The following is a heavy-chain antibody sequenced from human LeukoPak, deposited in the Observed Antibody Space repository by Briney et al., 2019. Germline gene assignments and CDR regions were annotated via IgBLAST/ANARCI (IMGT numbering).Heavy chain of an antibody. D-gene: IGHD3-22*01. Sequence: SVKVSCKASGGTFSSYAISWVRQAPGQGLEWMGGIIPIFGTANYAQKFQGRVTITTDESTSTAYMELSSLRSEDTAVYYCARDGTYYYDSSGLYMDVWGKGTTVTVSS. V-gene: IGHV1-69*05. CDR2: IIPIFGTA. CDR1: GGTFSSYA. J-gene: IGHJ6*04. CDR3: ARDGTYYYDSSGLYMDV.